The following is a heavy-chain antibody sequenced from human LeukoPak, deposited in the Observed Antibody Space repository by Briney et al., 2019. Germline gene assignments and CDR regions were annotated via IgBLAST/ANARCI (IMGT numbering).Heavy chain of an antibody. D-gene: IGHD6-19*01. CDR2: INPNSGGT. CDR1: GYTFTGYY. Sequence: ASVKVSCKAPGYTFTGYYMHWVRQAPGQGLEWMGWINPNSGGTNYAQKFQGRVTMTRDTSISTVYMELSRLRSDDTAVYYCARDQYPSSGWYPFDYWGQGTLVTVSS. CDR3: ARDQYPSSGWYPFDY. V-gene: IGHV1-2*02. J-gene: IGHJ4*02.